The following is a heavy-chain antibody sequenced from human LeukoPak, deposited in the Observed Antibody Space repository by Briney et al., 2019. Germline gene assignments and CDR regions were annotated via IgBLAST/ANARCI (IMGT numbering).Heavy chain of an antibody. CDR3: ARQIDPWAPFDP. V-gene: IGHV4-4*07. CDR1: CGSISSYY. Sequence: SETLSLTCTVSCGSISSYYWSWIRQPAGKGLEWIGRIYTSWSTNYNPSLKSRVTMSVGTSKNQFSLKLSSVTAADTAVYYCARQIDPWAPFDPWGQGTLVTVSS. J-gene: IGHJ5*02. D-gene: IGHD3-9*01. CDR2: IYTSWST.